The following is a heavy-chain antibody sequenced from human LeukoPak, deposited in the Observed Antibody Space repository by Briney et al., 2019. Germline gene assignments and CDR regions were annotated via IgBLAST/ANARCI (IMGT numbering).Heavy chain of an antibody. V-gene: IGHV3-49*04. CDR2: IRSKAYGGTA. CDR3: AREMLNEVSYYYNALDV. J-gene: IGHJ6*02. Sequence: GGSLRLSCTTSGFTVGDYALTWVRQAPGKGLEWVGFIRSKAYGGTADYAASVRGRFTISRDDSKSIAYLQMKSLKTDDTADYYCAREMLNEVSYYYNALDVWGQGTTVIVSS. CDR1: GFTVGDYA. D-gene: IGHD2-8*01.